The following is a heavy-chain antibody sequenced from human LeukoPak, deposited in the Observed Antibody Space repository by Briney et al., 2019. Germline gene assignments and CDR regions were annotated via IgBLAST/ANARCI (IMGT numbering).Heavy chain of an antibody. D-gene: IGHD6-19*01. Sequence: GGSLRLSCAASGFIFSNYGMHWVRQAPGKGLEWVAFTRYDESNKFYADSVKGRFTISRDNSKNILFLQMNSLRAEDTAVYYCATMQWLEGVDWFDPWGQGTLVTVSS. V-gene: IGHV3-30*02. CDR3: ATMQWLEGVDWFDP. CDR1: GFIFSNYG. CDR2: TRYDESNK. J-gene: IGHJ5*02.